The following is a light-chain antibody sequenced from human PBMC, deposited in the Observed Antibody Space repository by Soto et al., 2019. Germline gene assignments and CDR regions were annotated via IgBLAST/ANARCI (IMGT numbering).Light chain of an antibody. CDR1: ISDIGGYNF. V-gene: IGLV2-14*01. CDR3: VSYTSSTTYV. J-gene: IGLJ1*01. CDR2: DVA. Sequence: QSALTQPASVSGSPGQSITISCTGTISDIGGYNFISWYQHHPGKAPKLVIYDVANRPSGVSNRFSGSKSGSTASLIISRLQTEDEADYYCVSYTSSTTYVFGTGTKLTVL.